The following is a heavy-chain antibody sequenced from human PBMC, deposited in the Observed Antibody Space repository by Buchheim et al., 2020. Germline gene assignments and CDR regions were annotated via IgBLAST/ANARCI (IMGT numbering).Heavy chain of an antibody. CDR1: GFTFSDYY. CDR3: ARGRRVVVPAAIDYYYGMDV. D-gene: IGHD2-2*02. CDR2: ISSSSSYT. Sequence: QVQLVESGGGLVKPGGSLRLSCAASGFTFSDYYMSWIRQAPGKGLEWVSYISSSSSYTNYADSVKGRFTISRDNAKTSLYLQMNSLRAEDTAVYYCARGRRVVVPAAIDYYYGMDVWGQGTT. J-gene: IGHJ6*02. V-gene: IGHV3-11*06.